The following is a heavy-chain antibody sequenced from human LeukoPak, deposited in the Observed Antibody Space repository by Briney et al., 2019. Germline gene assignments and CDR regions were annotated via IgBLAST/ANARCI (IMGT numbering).Heavy chain of an antibody. Sequence: PSETLSLTCTVSGGSISNYYWSWIRQPAGKGLEWIGRIYSSGSINYNPSLKSRVTMSVDTSKNQFSLKLTSVTAADTAVYYCARAPVIMVRGVVMPNDKGEIAYCFDFWGQGTLVTVSS. CDR3: ARAPVIMVRGVVMPNDKGEIAYCFDF. V-gene: IGHV4-4*07. CDR1: GGSISNYY. CDR2: IYSSGSI. J-gene: IGHJ4*02. D-gene: IGHD3-10*01.